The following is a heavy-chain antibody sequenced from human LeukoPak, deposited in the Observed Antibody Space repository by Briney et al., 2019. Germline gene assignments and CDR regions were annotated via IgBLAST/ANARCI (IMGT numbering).Heavy chain of an antibody. V-gene: IGHV3-9*01. CDR1: GFIFDDYA. Sequence: GRSLRLSCAASGFIFDDYAMHWVRQAPGKGLEWVSGISWDSDSIDYADSVKGRFTISRDNAKNSLYLQMNSLRAEDTAVYYCARDQEFYFDYWGQGTLVTVPS. CDR3: ARDQEFYFDY. J-gene: IGHJ4*02. CDR2: ISWDSDSI.